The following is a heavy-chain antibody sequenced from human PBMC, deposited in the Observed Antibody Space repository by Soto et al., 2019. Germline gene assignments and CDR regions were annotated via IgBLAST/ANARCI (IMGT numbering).Heavy chain of an antibody. Sequence: ASVKVSCKASGYTFTSYAMHWVRQAPGQRLEWMGWIDAGNGNTKYSQKFQGRVTITRDTSASTAYMELSSLRSEDTAVYYCARDLKQYYDFWCGYYPRGPHYYYYYGMDVWGQGTTVTVSS. J-gene: IGHJ6*02. V-gene: IGHV1-3*01. CDR1: GYTFTSYA. CDR2: IDAGNGNT. CDR3: ARDLKQYYDFWCGYYPRGPHYYYYYGMDV. D-gene: IGHD3-3*01.